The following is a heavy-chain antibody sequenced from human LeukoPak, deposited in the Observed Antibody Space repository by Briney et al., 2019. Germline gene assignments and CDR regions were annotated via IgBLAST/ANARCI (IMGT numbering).Heavy chain of an antibody. V-gene: IGHV4-4*07. CDR3: ARGGRSDVLRFLGWSLEYYFDY. CDR2: IYTSGST. Sequence: SETLSLTCTVSGGSISSYYWSWIRQPAGKGLEWIGRIYTSGSTNYNPSLKSRVTMSVDTSKNQFSLKLSSVTAADTAVYYCARGGRSDVLRFLGWSLEYYFDYWGQGTLVTVSS. J-gene: IGHJ4*02. D-gene: IGHD3-3*01. CDR1: GGSISSYY.